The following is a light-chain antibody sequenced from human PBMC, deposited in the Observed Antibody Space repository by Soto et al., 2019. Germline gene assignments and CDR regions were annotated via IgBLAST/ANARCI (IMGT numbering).Light chain of an antibody. J-gene: IGKJ2*01. V-gene: IGKV1-39*01. CDR2: DAS. CDR1: QTISTY. Sequence: DIQMTQSPSSLSASVGDRVTITCRASQTISTYLNWYQQKPGKAPRLLIYDASSLLSGVPSRFSGSGSGTDFTLTSARLQPEDFSTYYCQHSDSTPYTFGQGTKVEI. CDR3: QHSDSTPYT.